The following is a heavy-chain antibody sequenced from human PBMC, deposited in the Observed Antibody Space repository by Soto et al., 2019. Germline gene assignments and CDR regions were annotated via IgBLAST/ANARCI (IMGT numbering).Heavy chain of an antibody. CDR2: ISYDGSNK. D-gene: IGHD3-3*01. J-gene: IGHJ3*02. CDR3: ARVSVWSGYYDAFDI. CDR1: GFTFSSYA. Sequence: GGSLRLSCAASGFTFSSYAMHWVRQAPGKGLEWVAVISYDGSNKYYADSVKGRFTISRDNSKNTLYLQMNSLRAEDTAVYYCARVSVWSGYYDAFDIWGQGTMVTVSS. V-gene: IGHV3-30-3*01.